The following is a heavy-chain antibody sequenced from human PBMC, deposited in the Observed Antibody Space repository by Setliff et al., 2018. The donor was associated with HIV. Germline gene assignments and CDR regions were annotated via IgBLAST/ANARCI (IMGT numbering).Heavy chain of an antibody. Sequence: GASVKVSCEASGYTFTSYYTHWVRQAPGQGLEWMGIINPSSGSTTDAQKFQGRVTMTRDTSTSPVYMELSSLRSEDTAVYYCARDPAPSSSASYFQHWGQGTPVTVSS. D-gene: IGHD6-6*01. V-gene: IGHV1-46*01. J-gene: IGHJ1*01. CDR3: ARDPAPSSSASYFQH. CDR2: INPSSGST. CDR1: GYTFTSYY.